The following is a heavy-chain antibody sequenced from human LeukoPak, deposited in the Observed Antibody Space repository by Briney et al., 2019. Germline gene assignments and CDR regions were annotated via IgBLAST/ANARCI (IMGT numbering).Heavy chain of an antibody. D-gene: IGHD6-13*01. J-gene: IGHJ4*02. CDR1: GFTFSSYS. Sequence: GGSLRFSCAASGFTFSSYSMNWVRQAPGKGLEWVSSISSSSSYIYYADSVKGRFTISRDNAKNSLYLQMNSLRAEDTAVYYCATGYSSSWSRPFDYWGQGTLVTVSS. CDR2: ISSSSSYI. V-gene: IGHV3-21*04. CDR3: ATGYSSSWSRPFDY.